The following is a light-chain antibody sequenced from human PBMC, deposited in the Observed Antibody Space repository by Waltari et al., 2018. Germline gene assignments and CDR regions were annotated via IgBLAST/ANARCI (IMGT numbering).Light chain of an antibody. CDR2: EVS. CDR1: SSDVGGYPY. V-gene: IGLV2-14*01. CDR3: SSYTTSRPWV. Sequence: QSALTQPASVSGSPGQSITISCTGTSSDVGGYPYVSWYQQHPGKAPKLMIYEVSNRPLGVSNRFSGSKSGNTASLTISGLQTEDEADYYCSSYTTSRPWVFGGGTKVTVL. J-gene: IGLJ3*02.